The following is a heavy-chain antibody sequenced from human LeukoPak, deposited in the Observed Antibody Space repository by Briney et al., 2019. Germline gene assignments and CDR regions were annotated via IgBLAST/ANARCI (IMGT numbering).Heavy chain of an antibody. CDR3: ARGASITMVRGVIDNWFDP. Sequence: SETLSLTCTVSGGSISSHYWSWIRQPPGKGLEWIGYIYHSGGTNYNPSLKGRVTISVDTSKNQFSLKLSSVTAADTAVYYCARGASITMVRGVIDNWFDPWGQGTLVTVSS. J-gene: IGHJ5*02. D-gene: IGHD3-10*01. CDR2: IYHSGGT. V-gene: IGHV4-59*11. CDR1: GGSISSHY.